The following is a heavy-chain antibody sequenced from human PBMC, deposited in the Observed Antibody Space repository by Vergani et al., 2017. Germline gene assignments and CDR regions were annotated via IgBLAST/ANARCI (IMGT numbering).Heavy chain of an antibody. Sequence: EVQLVESGGGLVQPGRSLRLSCTASGFTFGDYAMSWFRQAPWKGLEWVGFIRSKAYGGTTEYAASVKGRFTISRDDSKSIAYLQMNSLKTEDTAVYYCTRESGGCSSTSCYYRENWFDPWGQGTLVTVSS. D-gene: IGHD2-2*01. CDR2: IRSKAYGGTT. CDR1: GFTFGDYA. V-gene: IGHV3-49*03. J-gene: IGHJ5*02. CDR3: TRESGGCSSTSCYYRENWFDP.